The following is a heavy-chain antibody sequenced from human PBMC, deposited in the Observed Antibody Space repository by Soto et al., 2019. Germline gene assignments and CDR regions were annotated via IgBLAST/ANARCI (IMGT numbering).Heavy chain of an antibody. CDR1: GGTFSSYT. J-gene: IGHJ4*02. V-gene: IGHV1-69*08. Sequence: QVQLVQSGAEVKKPGSSVKVSCKASGGTFSSYTISWVRQAPGQGLEWMGRIIPILGIANYAQKFQGRVKITADKSTSTEYMELSSLRSEDTAVYYCARDIGGYSFYVQEDYWGQGTLVTVSS. CDR2: IIPILGIA. CDR3: ARDIGGYSFYVQEDY. D-gene: IGHD5-12*01.